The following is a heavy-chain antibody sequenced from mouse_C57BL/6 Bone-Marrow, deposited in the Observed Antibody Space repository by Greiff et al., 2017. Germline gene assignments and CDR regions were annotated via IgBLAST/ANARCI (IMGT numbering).Heavy chain of an antibody. D-gene: IGHD1-1*02. CDR3: ARRGVAPFDY. V-gene: IGHV5-6*01. J-gene: IGHJ2*01. Sequence: EVQLVESGGDLVKPGGSLKLSCAASGFTFSSYGMSWVRQTPDKRLEWVATISSGGSYTYYPDSVKGRFTISRDNAKNTLYLQMSSLKSEDTAMYYCARRGVAPFDYWGQGTTLTVSS. CDR2: ISSGGSYT. CDR1: GFTFSSYG.